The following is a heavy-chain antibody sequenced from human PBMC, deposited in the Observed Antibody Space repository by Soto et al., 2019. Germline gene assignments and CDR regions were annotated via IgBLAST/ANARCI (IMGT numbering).Heavy chain of an antibody. J-gene: IGHJ4*02. CDR3: AKDRDYYYDSSGLYESYFDY. CDR2: ISYDGSNK. Sequence: GGSLRLSCAASGFTFSSYGMHWVRQAPGKGLEWVAVISYDGSNKYYADSVKGRFTISRDNSKNTLYLQMNSLRAEDTAVYYCAKDRDYYYDSSGLYESYFDYWGQGTLVTVSS. D-gene: IGHD3-22*01. V-gene: IGHV3-30*18. CDR1: GFTFSSYG.